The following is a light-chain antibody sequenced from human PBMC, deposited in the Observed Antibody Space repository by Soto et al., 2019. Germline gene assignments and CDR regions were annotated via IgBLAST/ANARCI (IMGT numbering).Light chain of an antibody. V-gene: IGLV2-8*01. Sequence: QSALAQPPSASGSPGQSVTISCTGSGSDIGAYNFVSWYQQHPGKAPKLMIFGVTERPSGVPDRFSGSKSGNTASLTVSGLQADDEAVYYCYSYAGRNIWVFGGGTKHRP. J-gene: IGLJ3*02. CDR1: GSDIGAYNF. CDR2: GVT. CDR3: YSYAGRNIWV.